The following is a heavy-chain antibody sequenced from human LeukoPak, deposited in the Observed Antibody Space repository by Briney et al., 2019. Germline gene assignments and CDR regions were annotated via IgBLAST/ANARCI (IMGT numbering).Heavy chain of an antibody. V-gene: IGHV3-49*03. CDR1: GFTFGDYA. D-gene: IGHD5-24*01. Sequence: GGSLRLSCTASGFTFGDYAMSWFRQAPGKGLEWVGFIRSKAYGGTTEYAASVKGRFTISRDDSKSIAYLQMNSLKTEDTAVYYCTRDGRRDGYNYFDYWGQGTLVTVSS. CDR3: TRDGRRDGYNYFDY. J-gene: IGHJ4*02. CDR2: IRSKAYGGTT.